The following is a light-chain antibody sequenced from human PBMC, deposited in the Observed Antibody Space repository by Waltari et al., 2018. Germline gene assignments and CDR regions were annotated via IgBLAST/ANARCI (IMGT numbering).Light chain of an antibody. V-gene: IGLV2-23*02. CDR1: SRDVGRYDL. CDR3: CSYAGSNNLV. CDR2: EVS. Sequence: QSALTQPASVSGSPGQSITISCPGTSRDVGRYDLVSWYQHHPGKAPKLMIYEVSQRPSGVSNRFSGSKSGNTASLTISGLQAEDEADYYCCSYAGSNNLVFGGGTKLTVL. J-gene: IGLJ2*01.